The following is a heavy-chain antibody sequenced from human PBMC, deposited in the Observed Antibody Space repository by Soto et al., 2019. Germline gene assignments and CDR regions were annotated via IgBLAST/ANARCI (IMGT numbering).Heavy chain of an antibody. CDR2: ILPIFGTT. CDR1: GGTFNTYN. CDR3: ARDETGDSYYYYYAMDV. D-gene: IGHD7-27*01. V-gene: IGHV1-69*01. J-gene: IGHJ6*02. Sequence: QVQLVQSGAEVKKPGSSVKVSCKASGGTFNTYNINWVRQAPGQGLEWMGGILPIFGTTNYAQRFQGRVTITANDSTSTAYMEFSSLRSEDTAVYYCARDETGDSYYYYYAMDVWGQGTTVTVTS.